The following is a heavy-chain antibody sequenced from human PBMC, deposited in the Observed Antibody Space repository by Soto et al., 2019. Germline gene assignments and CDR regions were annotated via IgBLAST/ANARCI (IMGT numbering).Heavy chain of an antibody. V-gene: IGHV3-11*01. CDR2: ISGSGTTI. CDR1: GFTFSDYY. CDR3: ARANDLVVR. J-gene: IGHJ4*02. Sequence: GGSLRLSCAASGFTFSDYYMTWIRQAPGKGLEWVSYISGSGTTISYADSVKGRFTISRDNAKNSLYLQMNSLRAEDTAVYFCARANDLVVRWGLGTRVTVTS. D-gene: IGHD3-3*01.